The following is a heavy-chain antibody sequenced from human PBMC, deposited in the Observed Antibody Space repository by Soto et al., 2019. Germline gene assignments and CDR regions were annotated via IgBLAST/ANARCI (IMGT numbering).Heavy chain of an antibody. CDR2: IYSGGSK. D-gene: IGHD3-22*01. V-gene: IGHV3-53*01. J-gene: IGHJ3*02. Sequence: GGSLRLSCAASGFTVSSNYMSWVRQAPGKGLEWVSVIYSGGSKYYENSVKGRFTISRDNSKNTLYLQMKSMRAEDTAVYYCARVYDSSGYYAFDIWGQGTMVTVSS. CDR1: GFTVSSNY. CDR3: ARVYDSSGYYAFDI.